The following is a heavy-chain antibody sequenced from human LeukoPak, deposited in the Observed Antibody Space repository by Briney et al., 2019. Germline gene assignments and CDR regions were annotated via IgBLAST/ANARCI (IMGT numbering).Heavy chain of an antibody. Sequence: SETLSLTCTVSGGSISGYYWGWIRQPPGKGLEWIGEINHSGSTNYNPSLKSRVTISVDTSKNQFSLKLSSVTAADTAVYYCAREGKGSTDTTYYFDYWGQGTLVTVSS. J-gene: IGHJ4*02. D-gene: IGHD2-2*01. CDR3: AREGKGSTDTTYYFDY. CDR2: INHSGST. V-gene: IGHV4-34*01. CDR1: GGSISGYY.